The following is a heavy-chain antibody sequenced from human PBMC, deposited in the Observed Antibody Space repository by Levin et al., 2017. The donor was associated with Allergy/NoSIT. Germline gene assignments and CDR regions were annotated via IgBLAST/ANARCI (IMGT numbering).Heavy chain of an antibody. CDR3: AREAGHYSLTIDF. V-gene: IGHV3-33*01. CDR1: HFTFSSYA. J-gene: IGHJ4*02. D-gene: IGHD2-15*01. CDR2: IWADGTTT. Sequence: GGSLRLSCEASHFTFSSYAFHWVRQVPGKGLQWVAVIWADGTTTYYVDSVKGRFTISRDIFRNTLFLQMNSLRDDDTAVYFCAREAGHYSLTIDFWGQGTLVTVSS.